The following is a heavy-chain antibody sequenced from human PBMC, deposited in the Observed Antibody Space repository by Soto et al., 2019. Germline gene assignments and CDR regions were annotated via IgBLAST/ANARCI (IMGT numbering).Heavy chain of an antibody. CDR3: AKGEDSFGFTRFDF. J-gene: IGHJ4*02. V-gene: IGHV3-23*01. CDR2: MNGGGRNT. CDR1: GFTFSTYG. Sequence: GGSLRLSCAASGFTFSTYGMSWVRQAPGKGLEWVSTMNGGGRNTYYADSVKGRFTISRDNSKNTLYLQMNSLRAEDTALYYCAKGEDSFGFTRFDFWGQGNLVTVSS. D-gene: IGHD5-18*01.